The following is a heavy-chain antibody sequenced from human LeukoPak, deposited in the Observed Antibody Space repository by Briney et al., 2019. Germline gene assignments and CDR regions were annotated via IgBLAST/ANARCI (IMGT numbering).Heavy chain of an antibody. CDR2: IWSDGTNR. D-gene: IGHD4-11*01. V-gene: IGHV3-33*06. CDR3: AKDAQRGFDYSNSLDK. J-gene: IGHJ4*02. Sequence: GGSLRLSCATSGFTFSHYGMHWVRQAPGKGLEWVAVIWSDGTNRYYGDPVKGRFTISRDNFQRTVYLQMDSLRAEDTAVYYCAKDAQRGFDYSNSLDKWGQETLVTVSS. CDR1: GFTFSHYG.